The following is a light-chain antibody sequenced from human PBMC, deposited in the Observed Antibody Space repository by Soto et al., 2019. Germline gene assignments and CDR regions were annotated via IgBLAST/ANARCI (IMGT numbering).Light chain of an antibody. CDR3: QSYDARLSAYV. Sequence: QSVLTQPPSVSGAPGQGVTISCTGSSFNIGANYDVHWYQHLPGTGPKLLIYANSFRPSGVPDRVSASKSGSSASLAITGLQAEDEADYCCQSYDARLSAYVFGTGTKLTVL. V-gene: IGLV1-40*01. CDR1: SFNIGANYD. J-gene: IGLJ1*01. CDR2: ANS.